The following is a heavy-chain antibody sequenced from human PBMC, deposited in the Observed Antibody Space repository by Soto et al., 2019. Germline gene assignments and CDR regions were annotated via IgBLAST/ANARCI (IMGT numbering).Heavy chain of an antibody. CDR3: VRGGFSSDESYFGC. CDR1: CGSISSGGYY. Sequence: SETLSLTCTVSCGSISSGGYYWSWIRQHPGRGLEWIGYSYYSGGTYYNPSLESRITISLDTSKNQYSLNLTSLPAAGTAVYYCVRGGFSSDESYFGCWGREAMGTVSS. CDR2: SYYSGGT. D-gene: IGHD2-21*01. J-gene: IGHJ4*02. V-gene: IGHV4-31*03.